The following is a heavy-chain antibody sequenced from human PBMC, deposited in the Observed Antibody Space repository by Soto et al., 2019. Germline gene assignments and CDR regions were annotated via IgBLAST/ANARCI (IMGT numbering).Heavy chain of an antibody. V-gene: IGHV3-23*01. Sequence: EVHLLESGGDLIQPGGSLRLSCGASGFTFSDYSMSWVRQAPGRGLEWVSAITGSGGDTYHADSVRGRFTISRDNTKNTLYLQMNGLGSEDTAVYYCAKGSASSRPYYFDYWGRGTLVTVSS. D-gene: IGHD2-2*01. CDR3: AKGSASSRPYYFDY. J-gene: IGHJ4*02. CDR1: GFTFSDYS. CDR2: ITGSGGDT.